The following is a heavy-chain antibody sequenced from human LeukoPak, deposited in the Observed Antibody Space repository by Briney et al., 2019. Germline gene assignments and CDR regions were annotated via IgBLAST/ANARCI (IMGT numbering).Heavy chain of an antibody. D-gene: IGHD3-16*01. Sequence: SETLSLTCTVSGGSISDYYWSWIRQPAGKGLEWIGRIYPSGSTNYSPSLKSRFTMSVDTSKNQFSLRLSSVTAADTAVYYCARYSLYDYVWGSYSQTFAFDYWGQGTLVTVSS. CDR1: GGSISDYY. V-gene: IGHV4-4*07. CDR2: IYPSGST. J-gene: IGHJ4*02. CDR3: ARYSLYDYVWGSYSQTFAFDY.